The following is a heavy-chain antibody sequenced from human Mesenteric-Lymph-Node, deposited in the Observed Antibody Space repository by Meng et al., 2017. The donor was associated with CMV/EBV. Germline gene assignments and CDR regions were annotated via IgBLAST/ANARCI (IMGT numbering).Heavy chain of an antibody. D-gene: IGHD1-26*01. CDR3: ARGYSGNWGWFDP. Sequence: SETLSLTCTVSGGSISSSSYYWGWIRQPPGKGLEWIGSIYYSGSTYYNPSLKSRVTISVDTSKNQFSLKLSSVTAADTAVYYCARGYSGNWGWFDPWGQGTLVTVSS. J-gene: IGHJ5*02. V-gene: IGHV4-39*07. CDR2: IYYSGST. CDR1: GGSISSSSYY.